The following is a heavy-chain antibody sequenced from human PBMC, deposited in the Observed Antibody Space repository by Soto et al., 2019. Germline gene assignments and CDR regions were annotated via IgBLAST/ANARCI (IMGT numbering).Heavy chain of an antibody. Sequence: QVQLVQSGAEVKKPGSSVKVSCKASGGTFSSYAISWVRQAPGQGLEWMGGIIPIFGTANYAQKFQGRVTITADDSTSTAYMELSSRRSEDTAVYYCARRGGTTQGDAFDIWGQGTMVTVSS. CDR1: GGTFSSYA. J-gene: IGHJ3*02. CDR3: ARRGGTTQGDAFDI. V-gene: IGHV1-69*12. D-gene: IGHD2-15*01. CDR2: IIPIFGTA.